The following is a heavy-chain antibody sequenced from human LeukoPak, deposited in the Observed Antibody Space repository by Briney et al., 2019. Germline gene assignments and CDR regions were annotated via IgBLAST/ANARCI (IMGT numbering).Heavy chain of an antibody. CDR3: ARGFRYYGSGIDY. CDR2: IYSDGSST. Sequence: GGSLRLSCAASGFTFSSYWMHWVRQAPGKGLVWVSRIYSDGSSTNYADSVKGRFTISRDNAKNTLYLQMNSLRAEDTAVYYCARGFRYYGSGIDYWGQGTLVTVSS. J-gene: IGHJ4*02. CDR1: GFTFSSYW. V-gene: IGHV3-74*01. D-gene: IGHD3-10*01.